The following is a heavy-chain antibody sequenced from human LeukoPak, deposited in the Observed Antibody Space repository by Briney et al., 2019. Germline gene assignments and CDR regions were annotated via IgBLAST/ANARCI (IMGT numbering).Heavy chain of an antibody. CDR3: ARDWSGSGYDY. CDR1: GDSISSSSYY. J-gene: IGHJ4*02. V-gene: IGHV4-39*07. D-gene: IGHD5-12*01. Sequence: SETLSLTCTVSGDSISSSSYYWGWIRQPPGKGLEWIGSIYYSGSTYYNPSLKSRVTISVDTSKNQFSLKLSSVTAADTAVYYCARDWSGSGYDYWGQGTLVTVSS. CDR2: IYYSGST.